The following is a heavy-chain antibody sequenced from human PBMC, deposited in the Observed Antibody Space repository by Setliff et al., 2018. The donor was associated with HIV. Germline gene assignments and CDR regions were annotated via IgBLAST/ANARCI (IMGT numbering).Heavy chain of an antibody. J-gene: IGHJ4*02. Sequence: GGSLRLSCAASEFRFRSYWMSWVRQAPGKGLESVANVKQDGTETLYVDSVKGRFTISRDNANNLVYLQMNSLRVEDTAVYFCARWGSGSYERVFDYWGQGMLVTVSS. D-gene: IGHD1-26*01. CDR2: VKQDGTET. CDR3: ARWGSGSYERVFDY. V-gene: IGHV3-7*01. CDR1: EFRFRSYW.